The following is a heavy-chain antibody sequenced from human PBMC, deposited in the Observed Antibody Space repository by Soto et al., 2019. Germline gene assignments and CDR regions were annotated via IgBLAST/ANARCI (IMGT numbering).Heavy chain of an antibody. D-gene: IGHD2-2*01. V-gene: IGHV1-69*06. J-gene: IGHJ5*02. Sequence: SVKVSCKASGGTFSSYAISWVRQAPGQGLEWMGGIIPIFGTANYAQRFQGRVTITADKSTSTAYMELSSLRSEDTAVYYCARDRGIVVVPAALNWFDPWGQGTLVTVSS. CDR3: ARDRGIVVVPAALNWFDP. CDR1: GGTFSSYA. CDR2: IIPIFGTA.